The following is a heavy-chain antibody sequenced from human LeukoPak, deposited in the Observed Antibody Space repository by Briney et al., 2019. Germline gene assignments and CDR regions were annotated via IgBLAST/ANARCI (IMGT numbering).Heavy chain of an antibody. V-gene: IGHV4-30-2*01. Sequence: PSETLSLTCTVSGGSISSGGYYWSWIRQPPGKGLEWNGYIYHSGSTYYNPSLKSRVTISVDRSKNQFSLKLSSVTAADTAVYYCARLAPVVTAYFDYWGQGTLVTVSS. D-gene: IGHD3-16*02. J-gene: IGHJ4*02. CDR1: GGSISSGGYY. CDR2: IYHSGST. CDR3: ARLAPVVTAYFDY.